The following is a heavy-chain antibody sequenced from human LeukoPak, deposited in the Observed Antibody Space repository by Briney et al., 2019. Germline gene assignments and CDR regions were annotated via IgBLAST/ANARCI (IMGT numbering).Heavy chain of an antibody. CDR2: IIPIFGTA. J-gene: IGHJ6*04. Sequence: SVKVSCKASGGTFSSYAISWVRQAPGQGLEWMGGIIPIFGTANYAQKFQGRVTITADKSTSTAYMELSSLRSEDTAVYCCARERSYYGSGSYYYYYGMDVWGKGTTVTVSS. V-gene: IGHV1-69*06. CDR3: ARERSYYGSGSYYYYYGMDV. CDR1: GGTFSSYA. D-gene: IGHD3-10*01.